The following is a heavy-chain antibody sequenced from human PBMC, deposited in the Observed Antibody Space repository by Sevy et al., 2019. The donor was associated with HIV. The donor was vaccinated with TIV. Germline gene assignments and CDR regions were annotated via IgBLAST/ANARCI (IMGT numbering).Heavy chain of an antibody. CDR3: ARPYASSGYYYVSYFDY. D-gene: IGHD3-22*01. Sequence: ASVKVSCKASGYTFTSYGISWVRQAPGQGLEWMGWISAYNGNTNYAQKLQGRVTMTTDTSTSTAYMELRSLRSDDTAVYYCARPYASSGYYYVSYFDYWGQGTLVTVSS. J-gene: IGHJ4*02. CDR1: GYTFTSYG. V-gene: IGHV1-18*04. CDR2: ISAYNGNT.